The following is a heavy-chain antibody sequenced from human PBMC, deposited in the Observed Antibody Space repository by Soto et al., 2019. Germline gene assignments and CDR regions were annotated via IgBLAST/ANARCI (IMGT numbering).Heavy chain of an antibody. CDR3: ARDLAYGGNSETFDR. J-gene: IGHJ3*02. Sequence: EVELVQSGAVVKKPGESLKISCKGSGNSFTTYWIAWVRQMPGKGLEWMGIIYPGDSRTTYSPSFQGQVIISADKSISTVYLQWSSLKASDTAMYYCARDLAYGGNSETFDRWGQGTMVTVSS. CDR2: IYPGDSRT. D-gene: IGHD4-17*01. CDR1: GNSFTTYW. V-gene: IGHV5-51*03.